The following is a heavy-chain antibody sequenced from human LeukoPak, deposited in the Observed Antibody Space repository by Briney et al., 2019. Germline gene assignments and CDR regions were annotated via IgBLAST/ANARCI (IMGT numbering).Heavy chain of an antibody. V-gene: IGHV3-23*01. D-gene: IGHD5-24*01. CDR3: AKAAARWLQFSLNRGY. CDR1: GFTFSSCA. Sequence: GGSLRLSCAASGFTFSSCAMSWVRQAPGKGLEWVSAISGSGGSTYYADSVKGRFTISRDNSKNTLYLQMNSLRAEDTAVYYCAKAAARWLQFSLNRGYWGQGTLVTVSS. CDR2: ISGSGGST. J-gene: IGHJ4*02.